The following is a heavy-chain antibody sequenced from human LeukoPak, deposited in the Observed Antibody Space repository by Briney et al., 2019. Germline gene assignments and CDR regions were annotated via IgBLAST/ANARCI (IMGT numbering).Heavy chain of an antibody. CDR1: GFTFSDYE. CDR3: ARRFGY. Sequence: GGSLRLSCAASGFTFSDYEMNWVRQAPGKWLEWVSNIGSSGTTIYYADSVKGRFTISRDNAKNSLYLQMNSLRVDDTGVYYCARRFGYWGQGTLVTVSS. CDR2: IGSSGTTI. J-gene: IGHJ4*02. V-gene: IGHV3-48*03.